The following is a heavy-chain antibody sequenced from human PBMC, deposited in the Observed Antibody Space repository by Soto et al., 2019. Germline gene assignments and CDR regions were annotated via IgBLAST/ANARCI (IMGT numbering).Heavy chain of an antibody. J-gene: IGHJ4*02. CDR1: GFNFDSYG. D-gene: IGHD6-19*01. CDR2: ISYDGSHK. CDR3: AKDLVQTSSWPAD. V-gene: IGHV3-30*18. Sequence: HVQLVESGGGVVQPGRSLRLSCAVSGFNFDSYGMHWVRQAPGKGLEWVAVISYDGSHKASADSVKGRFAISRDNSKNILFLQMNSLRVEDTAVYYCAKDLVQTSSWPADGGQGTLVTVSS.